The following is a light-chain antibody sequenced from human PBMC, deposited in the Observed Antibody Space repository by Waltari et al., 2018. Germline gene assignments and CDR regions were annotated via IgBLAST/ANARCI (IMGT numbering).Light chain of an antibody. Sequence: SALTQPAYVSGSPGQSITDNCIGTSNDIGSYNFVSWFQKHPGRATKLMIYYVSELPLVFSNRFSGSKSGNTASLTISGLQAEDESDYYCFSYAGSNSFAFGGGTRVTVL. V-gene: IGLV2-23*02. CDR1: SNDIGSYNF. CDR2: YVS. J-gene: IGLJ2*01. CDR3: FSYAGSNSFA.